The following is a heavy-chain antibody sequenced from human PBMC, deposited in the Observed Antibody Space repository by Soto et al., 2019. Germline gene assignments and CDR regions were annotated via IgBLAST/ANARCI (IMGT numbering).Heavy chain of an antibody. Sequence: RASVKVSCKASGYTFTGYAMHWVRQAPGQRLEWMGWINAGNGNTKYSQKFQGRVTITRDTSASTAYMELSSLRSEDTAVFYCARAALLSSGDYYSTLFDSCGQGTLVTVYS. CDR3: ARAALLSSGDYYSTLFDS. CDR2: INAGNGNT. J-gene: IGHJ5*01. V-gene: IGHV1-3*01. CDR1: GYTFTGYA. D-gene: IGHD3-22*01.